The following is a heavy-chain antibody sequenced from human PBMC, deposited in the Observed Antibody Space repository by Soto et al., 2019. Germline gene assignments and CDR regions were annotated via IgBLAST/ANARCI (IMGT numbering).Heavy chain of an antibody. J-gene: IGHJ6*02. CDR1: GGTFSSYA. CDR2: IIPIFGTA. Sequence: SVKVSCKASGGTFSSYAISWVRQAPGQGLEWMGGIIPIFGTANYAQKLQGRVTMTTDTSTSTAYMELRSLRSDDTAVYYCASGNRYDSSGYYYYYGMDVWGQGTTVTVSS. D-gene: IGHD3-22*01. CDR3: ASGNRYDSSGYYYYYGMDV. V-gene: IGHV1-69*05.